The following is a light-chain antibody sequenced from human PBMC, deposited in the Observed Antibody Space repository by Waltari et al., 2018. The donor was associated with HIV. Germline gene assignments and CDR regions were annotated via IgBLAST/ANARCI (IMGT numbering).Light chain of an antibody. V-gene: IGKV1-33*01. CDR3: QQYNILPIT. Sequence: DIQMTQSPSSLSASVGDRVTITCQASQDISNYLNWYQHKPGKAPKLLIYDTSNLEAGVPSRFRGSGSGTDFTFTISSLQPEDFATYYCQQYNILPITFGQGIRLEIK. J-gene: IGKJ5*01. CDR2: DTS. CDR1: QDISNY.